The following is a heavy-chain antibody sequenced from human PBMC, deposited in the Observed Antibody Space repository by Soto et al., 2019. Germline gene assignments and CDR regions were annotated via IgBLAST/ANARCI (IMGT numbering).Heavy chain of an antibody. CDR3: PRGVAASMIVVITRWFDP. J-gene: IGHJ5*02. CDR1: GASISRNNW. CDR2: ISHSGTT. V-gene: IGHV4-4*02. D-gene: IGHD3-22*01. Sequence: SETLSLTCTVSGASISRNNWWSWVRQTPGAGLEWIGEISHSGTTNYNPSLKSRVTISVDTSKNQFSLKLISVTAADTAVYYCPRGVAASMIVVITRWFDPWGQGTPVTVSS.